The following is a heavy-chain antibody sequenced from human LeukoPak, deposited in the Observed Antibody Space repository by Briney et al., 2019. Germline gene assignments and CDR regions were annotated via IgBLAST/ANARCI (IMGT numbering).Heavy chain of an antibody. CDR3: VRGSSGNVVRGVSWAWFDP. V-gene: IGHV3-7*05. CDR1: GFTFSSYW. J-gene: IGHJ5*02. D-gene: IGHD3-10*01. Sequence: GGSLRLSCAASGFTFSSYWMSWVRQAPGKGLEWVANIKQDGGEKYYVDSVKGRFTISRDNAKNSLYLQMNSLRAEDTALYYCVRGSSGNVVRGVSWAWFDPWGQGTLVTVSS. CDR2: IKQDGGEK.